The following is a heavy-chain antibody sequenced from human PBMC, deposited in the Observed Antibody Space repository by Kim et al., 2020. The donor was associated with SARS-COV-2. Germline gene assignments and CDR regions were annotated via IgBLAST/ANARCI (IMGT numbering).Heavy chain of an antibody. Sequence: GGSLRLSCAASGFIFTNFAISWVRQAPGKGLKWVSAMSGSGHRTYYADSVRGRFTISRDNSKNTLYLLMNSLRGEDTAVYYCATYSSQTQGWYYYGLDIWGQGTTVTVSS. D-gene: IGHD6-13*01. CDR3: ATYSSQTQGWYYYGLDI. CDR2: MSGSGHRT. J-gene: IGHJ6*02. V-gene: IGHV3-23*01. CDR1: GFIFTNFA.